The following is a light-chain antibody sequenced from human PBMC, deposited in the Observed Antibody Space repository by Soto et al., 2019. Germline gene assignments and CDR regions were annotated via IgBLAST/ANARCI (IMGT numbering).Light chain of an antibody. CDR2: EGS. Sequence: QSALTQPASVSGSPGQSFTISCTGTSSDVGSYNLVSWYQHHPGKAPKLMIYEGSNRPSGVSNRFSGSKSGNTASLTISGLQAEDEADYYCSSYAGAVVFGGGTKVTVL. CDR3: SSYAGAVV. CDR1: SSDVGSYNL. V-gene: IGLV2-23*01. J-gene: IGLJ2*01.